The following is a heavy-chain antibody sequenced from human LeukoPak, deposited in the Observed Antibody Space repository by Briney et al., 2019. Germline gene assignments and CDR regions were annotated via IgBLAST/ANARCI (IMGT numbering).Heavy chain of an antibody. CDR2: IYTSGST. J-gene: IGHJ4*02. D-gene: IGHD5-24*01. V-gene: IGHV4-4*07. Sequence: SETLSLTCTVSGGSISSYYWSWIRQPAGKGLEWIGRIYTSGSTNYNPSLKSRVTMSVDTSKNQFSLKLSSVTAADTAVYYCAREARWLQSIGSFDYWGQGTLVTVSS. CDR1: GGSISSYY. CDR3: AREARWLQSIGSFDY.